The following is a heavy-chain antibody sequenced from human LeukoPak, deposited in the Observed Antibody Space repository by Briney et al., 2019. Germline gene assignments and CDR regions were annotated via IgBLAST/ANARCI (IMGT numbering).Heavy chain of an antibody. CDR2: INHSGST. Sequence: SETLSLTCAVYGGSFSGYYWSWIRQPPGKGLEWIGEINHSGSTNYNPSLKSRVTISVDTSKNQFSLKLSSVTAADTAAYYCARGKDDYGDSRWGQGTLVTVSS. D-gene: IGHD4-17*01. J-gene: IGHJ4*02. V-gene: IGHV4-34*01. CDR1: GGSFSGYY. CDR3: ARGKDDYGDSR.